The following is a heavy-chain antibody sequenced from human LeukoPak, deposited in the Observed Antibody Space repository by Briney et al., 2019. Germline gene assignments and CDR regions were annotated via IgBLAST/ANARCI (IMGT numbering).Heavy chain of an antibody. J-gene: IGHJ4*02. Sequence: GASVKVSCKASGYTFTSYGISWVRQAPGQGLEWMGWISAYNGNTNYAQKLQGRGTMTTDTSTSTAYMELRSLRSDDTAVYYCARDIDPYYDFWSGYRYWSQGTLVTVSS. CDR2: ISAYNGNT. V-gene: IGHV1-18*01. CDR3: ARDIDPYYDFWSGYRY. D-gene: IGHD3-3*01. CDR1: GYTFTSYG.